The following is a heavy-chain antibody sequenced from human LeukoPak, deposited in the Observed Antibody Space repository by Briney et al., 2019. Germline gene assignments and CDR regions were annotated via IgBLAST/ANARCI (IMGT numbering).Heavy chain of an antibody. CDR3: ARLVGKLLWFGELLIQPGNFDY. D-gene: IGHD3-10*01. J-gene: IGHJ4*02. V-gene: IGHV4-34*01. CDR1: GGSFSGYY. Sequence: MPSETLSLTCAVYGGSFSGYYWSWIRQPPGKGLEWIGEINHSGSTNYNPSLRSRVTISVDTSKNQFSLKLSSVTAADTAVYYCARLVGKLLWFGELLIQPGNFDYWGQGTLVTVSS. CDR2: INHSGST.